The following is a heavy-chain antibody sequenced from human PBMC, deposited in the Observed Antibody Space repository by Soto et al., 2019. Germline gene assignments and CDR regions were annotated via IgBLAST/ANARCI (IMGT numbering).Heavy chain of an antibody. CDR3: AREDVGSGWSSFDY. J-gene: IGHJ4*02. Sequence: SETLSLTCTVSGGSISSGDYYWSWIRQPPGKGLEWIGYIYYSGSTYYNPSLKSRVTISVDTSKNQFSLKLSSVTAADTAVYYCAREDVGSGWSSFDYWGQGTLVTVSS. CDR2: IYYSGST. CDR1: GGSISSGDYY. V-gene: IGHV4-30-4*01. D-gene: IGHD6-19*01.